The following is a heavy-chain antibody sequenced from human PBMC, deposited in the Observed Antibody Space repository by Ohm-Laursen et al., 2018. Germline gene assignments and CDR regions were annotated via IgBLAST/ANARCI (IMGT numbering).Heavy chain of an antibody. V-gene: IGHV3-13*01. Sequence: GSLRLSCTASGFTFSSYDMHWVRQATGKGLEWVSAIGTAGDTYYPGSVKGRFTISRDNAKNTLYLQMNSLRAEDTAVYYCARLDFDWLNWFDPWGQGTLVTVSS. CDR2: IGTAGDT. CDR1: GFTFSSYD. J-gene: IGHJ5*02. D-gene: IGHD3-9*01. CDR3: ARLDFDWLNWFDP.